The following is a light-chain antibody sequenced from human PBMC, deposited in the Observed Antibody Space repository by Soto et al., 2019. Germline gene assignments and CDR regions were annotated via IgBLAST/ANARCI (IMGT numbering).Light chain of an antibody. CDR3: QQYHSYPVT. J-gene: IGKJ4*01. Sequence: DIQMTQSPSSLSASVGDTVTITCRASQGINNFLAWFQQKPGNAPKSLIYGASSLQSGVPSKCSSSGSDTGVALTISSLQPEDSATYFCQQYHSYPVTFGGGTKVEIK. V-gene: IGKV1-16*02. CDR2: GAS. CDR1: QGINNF.